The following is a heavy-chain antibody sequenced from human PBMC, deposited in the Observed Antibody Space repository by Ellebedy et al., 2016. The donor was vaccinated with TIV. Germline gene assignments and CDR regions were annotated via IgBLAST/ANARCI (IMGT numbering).Heavy chain of an antibody. D-gene: IGHD4-17*01. CDR1: GFTFSSYW. CDR3: ARLQMTTTFNWFDP. J-gene: IGHJ5*02. Sequence: AGSLRLSXAASGFTFSSYWMSWVRQAPGKGLEWVANIKQDGSEKYYVDSVKGRFTISRDNAKNSLYLQTNSLRAEDTAVYYCARLQMTTTFNWFDPWGQGTLVIVSS. V-gene: IGHV3-7*03. CDR2: IKQDGSEK.